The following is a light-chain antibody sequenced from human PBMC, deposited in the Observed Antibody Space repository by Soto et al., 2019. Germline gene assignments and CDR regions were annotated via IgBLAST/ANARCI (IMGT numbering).Light chain of an antibody. CDR1: QSISIW. J-gene: IGKJ1*01. CDR3: QQYDSYTT. CDR2: QTS. Sequence: DIQMTQAPSTLSASVGDRVTITCRASQSISIWLAWYQQKPGKAPKLLIYQTSSLESGGPSRFSGSGSGTEFTLTISSLQPDDFATYYCQQYDSYTTFGQGTKVEIK. V-gene: IGKV1-5*03.